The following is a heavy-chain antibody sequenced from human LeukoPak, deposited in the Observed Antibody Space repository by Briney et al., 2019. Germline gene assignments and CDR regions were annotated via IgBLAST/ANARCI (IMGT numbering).Heavy chain of an antibody. D-gene: IGHD3-10*01. CDR2: INVGNGNT. J-gene: IGHJ4*02. CDR1: GYTFTSYG. CDR3: ARGHVLLWFGELDY. V-gene: IGHV1-3*01. Sequence: ASVKVSCKGSGYTFTSYGMHWVRQAPGQRLEWMGGINVGNGNTKNSQKVQGRVTITRDTSASTAYMELSSLRSEDTAVYYCARGHVLLWFGELDYWGQGTLVTVSS.